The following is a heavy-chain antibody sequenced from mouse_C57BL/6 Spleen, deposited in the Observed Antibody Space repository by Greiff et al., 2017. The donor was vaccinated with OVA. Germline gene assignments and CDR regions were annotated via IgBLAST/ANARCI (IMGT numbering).Heavy chain of an antibody. CDR1: GYTFTSYW. D-gene: IGHD2-1*01. J-gene: IGHJ3*01. Sequence: QVQLQQPGAELVKPGASVKLSCKASGYTFTSYWMQWVKQRPGQGLEWIGEIDPSDSYTNYNQKFKGKATLTVDTSSSTAYMQLSSLTSEDSAVYYCARGSMGNYPFAYWGQGTLVTVSA. CDR2: IDPSDSYT. CDR3: ARGSMGNYPFAY. V-gene: IGHV1-50*01.